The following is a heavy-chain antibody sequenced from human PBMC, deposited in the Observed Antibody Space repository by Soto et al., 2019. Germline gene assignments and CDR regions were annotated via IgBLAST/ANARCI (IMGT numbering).Heavy chain of an antibody. Sequence: PSXTLSLACSVSDDSINSDKYYWCWIRQPPGKGLEWIGSIYYRGNAYYNPSLQTRVTISLDKSRSQFPLKLNSVTAADSAVYFCARLEGLATISYYFDFWGPGALVTVSS. CDR2: IYYRGNA. V-gene: IGHV4-39*01. J-gene: IGHJ4*02. CDR1: DDSINSDKYY. CDR3: ARLEGLATISYYFDF. D-gene: IGHD3-9*01.